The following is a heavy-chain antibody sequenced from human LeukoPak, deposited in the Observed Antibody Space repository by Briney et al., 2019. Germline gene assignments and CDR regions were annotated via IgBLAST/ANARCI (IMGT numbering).Heavy chain of an antibody. CDR2: ISDDGRKK. J-gene: IGHJ4*02. V-gene: IGHV3-30*03. Sequence: GGSLRLSCAASGFSFRSHAMHWVRQAPGKGLEWVATISDDGRKKHHADSVKGRFTISRDNAKNTLYLQMNSLRAEDTAVYYCARDSLYDSSGYYYRGAYYFDYWGQGTLVTVSS. D-gene: IGHD3-22*01. CDR1: GFSFRSHA. CDR3: ARDSLYDSSGYYYRGAYYFDY.